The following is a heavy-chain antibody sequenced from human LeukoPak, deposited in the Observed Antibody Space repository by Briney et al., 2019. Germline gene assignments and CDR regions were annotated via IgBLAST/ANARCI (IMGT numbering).Heavy chain of an antibody. V-gene: IGHV4-59*08. D-gene: IGHD1-26*01. CDR1: GGSISSFY. J-gene: IGHJ4*02. CDR2: IYYSVST. Sequence: PSETLSLTCTVAGGSISSFYWSWIRQPPGNGLEWIGSIYYSVSTNYNPSLKSRLAISVDTFKNQTSLELSSVTAADTAVYYCAKNSGTFSSFDYCCQGNLVTVTA. CDR3: AKNSGTFSSFDY.